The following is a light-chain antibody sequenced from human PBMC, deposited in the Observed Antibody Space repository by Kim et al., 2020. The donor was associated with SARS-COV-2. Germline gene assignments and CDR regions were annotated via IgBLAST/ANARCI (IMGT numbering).Light chain of an antibody. CDR3: SSFTTSKTLL. V-gene: IGLV2-18*02. CDR1: ISDIGSYNR. CDR2: EVN. J-gene: IGLJ2*01. Sequence: GQSVTISCTGTISDIGSYNRVSWYQQPPGTAPKLIIYEVNNRPSGVPDRFSGSKSGNTASLTLSGLQAEDEADYYCSSFTTSKTLLFGGGTQLTVL.